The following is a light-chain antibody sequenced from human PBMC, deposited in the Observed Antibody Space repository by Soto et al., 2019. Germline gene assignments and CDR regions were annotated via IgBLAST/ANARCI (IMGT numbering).Light chain of an antibody. Sequence: EIVLTQSPATLSLSPGKRATLSCRASQSVSNFLAWYQQKAGQAPRLLIYDTSNRAGGIPARFSGSGSGTDFTLTISSLEPEDFAVYYCQQYDNWPQTFGQGTKVDIK. CDR1: QSVSNF. J-gene: IGKJ1*01. V-gene: IGKV3-11*01. CDR3: QQYDNWPQT. CDR2: DTS.